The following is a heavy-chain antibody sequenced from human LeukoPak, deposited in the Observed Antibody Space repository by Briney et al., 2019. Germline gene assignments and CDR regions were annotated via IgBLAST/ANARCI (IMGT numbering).Heavy chain of an antibody. V-gene: IGHV5-10-1*01. CDR1: GYSFTSYW. J-gene: IGHJ5*02. CDR2: IDPSDSYT. D-gene: IGHD5-12*01. CDR3: ARQSDVGYSGYDFGHWFDP. Sequence: GESLRISCKGSGYSFTSYWISWVRQMPGKGLEWMGRIDPSDSYTNYSPSFQGRVTISADKSISTAYLQWSSLKASDTAMYYCARQSDVGYSGYDFGHWFDPWGQGTLVTVSS.